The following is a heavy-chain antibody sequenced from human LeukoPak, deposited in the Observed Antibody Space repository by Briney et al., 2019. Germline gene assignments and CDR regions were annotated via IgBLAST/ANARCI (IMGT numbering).Heavy chain of an antibody. J-gene: IGHJ4*02. CDR1: GGSISSGSYY. V-gene: IGHV4-61*02. D-gene: IGHD1-26*01. CDR2: IYTSGST. CDR3: ARTYSGSYPMDY. Sequence: PSQTLSLTCTVSGGSISSGSYYRSWIRQPAGKGLEWIGRIYTSGSTNYNPSLKSRVTISVDTSKNQFSLKLSSVTAADTAVYYCARTYSGSYPMDYWGQGTLVTVSS.